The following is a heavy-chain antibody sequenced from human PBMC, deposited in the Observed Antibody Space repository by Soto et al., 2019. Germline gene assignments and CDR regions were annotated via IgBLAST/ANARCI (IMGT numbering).Heavy chain of an antibody. J-gene: IGHJ3*02. V-gene: IGHV4-39*01. CDR2: IYYSGST. CDR3: ARRPLGATAHGFDI. Sequence: SETLSLTCTVSGGSISSSSYYWGWIRQSPGKGLEWIGTIYYSGSTYYNPSLKSRVTISVDTSKNQFSLKLNSVTAADTAVYPCARRPLGATAHGFDIWGQGTMVTVSS. CDR1: GGSISSSSYY. D-gene: IGHD1-26*01.